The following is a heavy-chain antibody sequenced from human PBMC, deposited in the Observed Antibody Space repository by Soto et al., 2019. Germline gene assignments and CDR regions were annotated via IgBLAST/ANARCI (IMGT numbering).Heavy chain of an antibody. D-gene: IGHD4-17*01. CDR1: GGTFSRYA. V-gene: IGHV1-69*01. Sequence: QVQLVQSGAEVKKPGSSVKVSCKASGGTFSRYAISWVRQAPGKGLEWMGGIIPIFGTANYAQKFQGRVPITADESTSTAYMELSSLRSEDTAVYYCARGLLDYGGNSGWFDPWGQGTLVTVAS. CDR2: IIPIFGTA. CDR3: ARGLLDYGGNSGWFDP. J-gene: IGHJ5*02.